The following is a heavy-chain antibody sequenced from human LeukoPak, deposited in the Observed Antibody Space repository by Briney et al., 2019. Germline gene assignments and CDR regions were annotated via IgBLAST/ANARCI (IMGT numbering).Heavy chain of an antibody. CDR2: IYYSGST. V-gene: IGHV4-30-4*01. J-gene: IGHJ5*02. D-gene: IGHD3-22*01. CDR3: ARLPYYYDSSGYPP. Sequence: PSETLSHTCTVSGGSISSGDYYWSWIRQPPGKGLEWIGFIYYSGSTYYNPSLKSRITISVDTSKNQFSLKLSSVTAADTAVYYCARLPYYYDSSGYPPWGQGTLVTVSS. CDR1: GGSISSGDYY.